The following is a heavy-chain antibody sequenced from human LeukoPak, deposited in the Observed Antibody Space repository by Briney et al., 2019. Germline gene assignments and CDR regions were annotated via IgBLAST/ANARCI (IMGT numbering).Heavy chain of an antibody. Sequence: GGSLRLSCAAPGFTFSIHWMSWARQAPGEGLEGVANIKQDGSEKYYVDSVKGRFTISRDNAKNSLYLHMNSLRAEDTAVYYCARDGEYWQLLDYWGQGTLVTVSS. CDR2: IKQDGSEK. CDR1: GFTFSIHW. J-gene: IGHJ4*02. V-gene: IGHV3-7*01. CDR3: ARDGEYWQLLDY. D-gene: IGHD2/OR15-2a*01.